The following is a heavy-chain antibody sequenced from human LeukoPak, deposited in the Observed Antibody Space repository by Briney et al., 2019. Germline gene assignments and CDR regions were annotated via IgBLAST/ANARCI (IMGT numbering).Heavy chain of an antibody. J-gene: IGHJ4*02. CDR3: VRYTGWFYFDY. D-gene: IGHD6-19*01. Sequence: SQTLSLTCAISGDSVSTNTAAWSWIRQSPSRGLEWLGRTYYRSKWYSDYAVSVRGRITIDPDTSKNQFSLQLTSVTPEDTAEYYCVRYTGWFYFDYWGQGTLVTVSS. CDR1: GDSVSTNTAA. V-gene: IGHV6-1*01. CDR2: TYYRSKWYS.